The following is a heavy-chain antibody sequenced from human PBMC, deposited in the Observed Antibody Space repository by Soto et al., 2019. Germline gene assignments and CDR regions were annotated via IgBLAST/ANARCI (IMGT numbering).Heavy chain of an antibody. J-gene: IGHJ4*02. CDR3: ARQRWFDY. V-gene: IGHV4-59*08. CDR1: GGSINNYS. Sequence: QVQLQESGPGLVKPSETLSLTCTVSGGSINNYSWSWIRQPPGKGLEWIGYIYSSGTTDYNPSLKSRVTISLDMSRNQFSLKLNSVTAADTAVYYCARQRWFDYWGQGTLVTVPS. CDR2: IYSSGTT.